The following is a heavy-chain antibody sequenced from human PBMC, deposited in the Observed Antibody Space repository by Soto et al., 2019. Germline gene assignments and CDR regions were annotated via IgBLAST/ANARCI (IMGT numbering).Heavy chain of an antibody. CDR3: TRHVAYCGGDCHKFEWFAP. Sequence: HPGGSLRLSCAVSGFIFSDSAIHWVRQTSGKGLEWVGRIRSKANSHATSYAASVKGRFIMSREDSKNTAYLQMNGLKIEDTAVYYCTRHVAYCGGDCHKFEWFAPWGQGALVTVSS. CDR2: IRSKANSHAT. D-gene: IGHD2-21*02. V-gene: IGHV3-73*01. CDR1: GFIFSDSA. J-gene: IGHJ5*02.